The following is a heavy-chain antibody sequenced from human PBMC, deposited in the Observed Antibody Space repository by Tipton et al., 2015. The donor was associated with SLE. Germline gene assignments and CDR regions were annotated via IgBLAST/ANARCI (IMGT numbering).Heavy chain of an antibody. CDR3: ARGLIAARFDY. CDR1: GGSISSSSYY. D-gene: IGHD6-6*01. CDR2: IYTSGST. Sequence: TLSLTCTVSGGSISSSSYYWGWIRQPAGKGLEWIGRIYTSGSTNYNPSLKSRVTISVDTSKNQFSLKLSSVTAADTAVYYCARGLIAARFDYWGQGTLATVSS. V-gene: IGHV4-61*02. J-gene: IGHJ4*02.